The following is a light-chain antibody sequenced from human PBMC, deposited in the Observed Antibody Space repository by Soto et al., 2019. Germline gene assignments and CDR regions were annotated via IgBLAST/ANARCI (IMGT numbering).Light chain of an antibody. CDR1: QSVSSN. Sequence: EIVMMQSPATLSVSPGERATLSCRASQSVSSNLAWYQQKVGQAPRLLIYGASTRATGVPARFSGSGSGTEFTLTISSLQSEDFAVYYCQQYSNWPETFGQGTKVDIK. J-gene: IGKJ1*01. V-gene: IGKV3-15*01. CDR3: QQYSNWPET. CDR2: GAS.